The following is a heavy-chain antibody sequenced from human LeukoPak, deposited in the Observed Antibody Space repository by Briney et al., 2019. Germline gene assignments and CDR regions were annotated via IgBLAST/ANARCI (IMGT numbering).Heavy chain of an antibody. V-gene: IGHV4-59*01. J-gene: IGHJ4*02. D-gene: IGHD6-19*01. CDR2: FYYSGST. Sequence: SETLSLTCTVSGGSISSYYWSWIRQPPGKGLECIGYFYYSGSTNYNPSLKSRVTISVDTSKNQFSLKLSSVTAADTAVYYCARGGIALPGMRYYFDYWGQGTLVTVSS. CDR3: ARGGIALPGMRYYFDY. CDR1: GGSISSYY.